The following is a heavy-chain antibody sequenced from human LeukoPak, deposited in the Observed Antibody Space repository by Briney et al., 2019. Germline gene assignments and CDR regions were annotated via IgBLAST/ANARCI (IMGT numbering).Heavy chain of an antibody. D-gene: IGHD3-10*01. J-gene: IGHJ3*02. V-gene: IGHV4-61*08. CDR1: GGSISISGYY. CDR3: ARDERYYGSGSYFSAFDI. CDR2: ISYSGST. Sequence: SETLSLTCTVSGGSISISGYYWAWIRQPPGKGLEWVGSISYSGSTTYNPSLKSRVTISVDTSKNQFSLKLNSVTAADTAVYYCARDERYYGSGSYFSAFDIWGQGTPVTVSS.